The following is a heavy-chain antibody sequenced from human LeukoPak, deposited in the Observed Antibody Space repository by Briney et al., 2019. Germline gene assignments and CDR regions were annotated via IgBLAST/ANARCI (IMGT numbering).Heavy chain of an antibody. V-gene: IGHV3-74*01. CDR2: INSDGSST. J-gene: IGHJ4*02. D-gene: IGHD2-21*02. Sequence: GGSLRLSCAASGFTFSSYGMHWDRQAPGKGLVWVSRINSDGSSTSYADSVKGRFTISRDNAKNTLYLQMNSLRAEDTAVYYCARDLAYCGGDCDDYWGQGTLVTVSS. CDR3: ARDLAYCGGDCDDY. CDR1: GFTFSSYG.